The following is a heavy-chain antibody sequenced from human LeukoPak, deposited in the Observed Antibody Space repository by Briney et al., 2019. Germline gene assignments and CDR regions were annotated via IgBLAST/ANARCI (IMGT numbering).Heavy chain of an antibody. Sequence: GASVKVSCKASGYTFTSYDINWVRQATGQGLEWMGWMNPNSGNTGYAQKFQGRVTMTRNTSISTAYMELSSLRSEDTAVYYCARGLGVFWADCSGGSCYSPWGQGTLVTVSS. CDR2: MNPNSGNT. V-gene: IGHV1-8*02. D-gene: IGHD2-15*01. CDR1: GYTFTSYD. CDR3: ARGLGVFWADCSGGSCYSP. J-gene: IGHJ5*02.